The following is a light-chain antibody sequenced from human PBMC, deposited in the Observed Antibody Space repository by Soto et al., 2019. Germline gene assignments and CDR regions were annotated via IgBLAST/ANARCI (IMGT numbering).Light chain of an antibody. CDR3: QQYGRSPNT. Sequence: EVVLTQSPGTLSLSPGERATLSCRASQSVSSTYLAWYQQKPGQSPRLLIYSTSSRATGIPDRFSGSGSGKDFTLTISRLEPEDCAVYYCQQYGRSPNTFGQGTKLEI. V-gene: IGKV3-20*01. CDR1: QSVSSTY. CDR2: STS. J-gene: IGKJ2*01.